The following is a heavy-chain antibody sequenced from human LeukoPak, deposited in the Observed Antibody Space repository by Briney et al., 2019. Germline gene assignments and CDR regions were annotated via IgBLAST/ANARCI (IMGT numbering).Heavy chain of an antibody. J-gene: IGHJ4*02. CDR3: ARDSHRIYSYGLFDY. Sequence: GASVKVSCKASGYTFTGYYMHWVRQAPGQGLEWMGGIIPIFRSTNYAQKFQGRVTITADESTSTAYMELNSLRSEDTAVYYCARDSHRIYSYGLFDYWGQGTLVTVSS. CDR2: IIPIFRST. D-gene: IGHD5-18*01. V-gene: IGHV1-69*13. CDR1: GYTFTGYY.